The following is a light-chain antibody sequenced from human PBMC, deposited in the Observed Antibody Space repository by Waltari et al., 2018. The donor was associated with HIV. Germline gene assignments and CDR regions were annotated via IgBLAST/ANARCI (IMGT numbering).Light chain of an antibody. CDR3: QQTKSFPLT. CDR1: QTVTNK. CDR2: DAS. Sequence: DVQMTQSPSSLSASVGDSITITCRASQTVTNKVNWYQQKPGKAPKVLIFDASSLQSGVPSRFSASGSGTEYTLTISSLQPEDFATYYCQQTKSFPLTFGAGTKVEI. J-gene: IGKJ4*01. V-gene: IGKV1-17*01.